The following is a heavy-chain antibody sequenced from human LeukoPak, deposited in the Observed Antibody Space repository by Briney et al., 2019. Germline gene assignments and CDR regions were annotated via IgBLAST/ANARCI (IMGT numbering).Heavy chain of an antibody. J-gene: IGHJ4*02. Sequence: ASVKVSCKASGYTFTGYYMHCVRQAPGQGLEWMGWINPNSGGTNYAQKFQGRVTMTRDTSISTAYMELTRLRSDDTAVYYCARDFGDFLSPGHWGQGTLVTVSS. V-gene: IGHV1-2*02. CDR3: ARDFGDFLSPGH. CDR1: GYTFTGYY. D-gene: IGHD4-17*01. CDR2: INPNSGGT.